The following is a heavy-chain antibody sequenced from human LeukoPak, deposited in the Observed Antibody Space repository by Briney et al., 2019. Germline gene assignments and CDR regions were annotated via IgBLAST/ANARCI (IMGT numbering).Heavy chain of an antibody. D-gene: IGHD2-15*01. CDR2: ISGSGGST. Sequence: GGSLRLSCAASGFTFSSYAMSWVRQAPGKGLEWVSAISGSGGSTYYADSVKGRFTISRDNSKNTLCLQMNSLRAEDTAVYYCAKVRRCSGGSCDRYYFDYWGQGTLVTVSS. CDR1: GFTFSSYA. V-gene: IGHV3-23*01. CDR3: AKVRRCSGGSCDRYYFDY. J-gene: IGHJ4*02.